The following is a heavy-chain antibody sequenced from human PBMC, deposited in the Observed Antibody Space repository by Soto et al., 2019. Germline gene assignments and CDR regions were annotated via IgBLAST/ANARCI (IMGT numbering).Heavy chain of an antibody. CDR1: GFTFSSYA. CDR2: ISGGATKT. CDR3: AEGGSSRRSTLDY. D-gene: IGHD6-13*01. J-gene: IGHJ4*02. V-gene: IGHV3-23*01. Sequence: EVQLLESGGALVQPGGSLRLSCAASGFTFSSYAMTWVRQAPGKGLQWVSSISGGATKTYHADSVKGRFTISRDNSKSRRYLQMNSLRAKDTVVYYCAEGGSSRRSTLDYWGQGTLVTVS.